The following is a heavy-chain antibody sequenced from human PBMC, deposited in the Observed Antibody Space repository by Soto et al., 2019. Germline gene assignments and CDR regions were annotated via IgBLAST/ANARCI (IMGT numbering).Heavy chain of an antibody. CDR1: GFTFSSYA. CDR2: ISGSGGST. CDR3: SKGGYAYYDFWSGSDFDY. D-gene: IGHD3-3*01. J-gene: IGHJ4*02. Sequence: GGSLRLSCAASGFTFSSYAMSWVRQAPEKGLEWVSAISGSGGSTYYADSVKGRFTISRDNSKNTLYLQMNSLRAEDTAVYYCSKGGYAYYDFWSGSDFDYWGQGTLVTAPQ. V-gene: IGHV3-23*01.